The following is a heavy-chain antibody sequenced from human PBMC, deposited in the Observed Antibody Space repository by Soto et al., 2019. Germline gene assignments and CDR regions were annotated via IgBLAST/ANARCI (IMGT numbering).Heavy chain of an antibody. V-gene: IGHV4-34*01. D-gene: IGHD6-13*01. CDR2: INHSGST. J-gene: IGHJ4*02. CDR3: ARGGILIAAAGTFDY. CDR1: GGSFSGYY. Sequence: SETLSLTCAVYGGSFSGYYWSWIRQPPGKGLEWIGEINHSGSTNYNPSLKSRVTISVDTSKNQFSLKLSSVTAADTAVYYCARGGILIAAAGTFDYWGQGTLVT.